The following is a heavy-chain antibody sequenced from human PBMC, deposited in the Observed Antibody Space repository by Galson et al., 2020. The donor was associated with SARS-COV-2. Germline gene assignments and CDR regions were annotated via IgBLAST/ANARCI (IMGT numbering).Heavy chain of an antibody. V-gene: IGHV4-59*08. D-gene: IGHD3-10*01. CDR1: VASIRSFY. CDR3: ARLSSFNRPHFDY. J-gene: IGHJ4*02. CDR2: IDYSGST. Sequence: ETSETLTLTCTVSVASIRSFYWSWIRQPPGKGLEWIGYIDYSGSTNYNPSLKSRVTISADTSKSQFSLRLSSVTAADTAVYYCARLSSFNRPHFDYWGRGTLVTVSS.